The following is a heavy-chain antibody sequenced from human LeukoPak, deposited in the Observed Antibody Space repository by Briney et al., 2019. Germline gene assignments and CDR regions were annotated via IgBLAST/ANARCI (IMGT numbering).Heavy chain of an antibody. Sequence: PGGSLRLSCAASGFTFSSYWMTWVRQAPGKGLEWVAIISYDGTNKYYADSVKGRFTISRDNSKNTLYLQMNSLRAEDTAMYYCAKEEGVMAIAGSPSGYWGQGTLVTVSS. CDR1: GFTFSSYW. CDR3: AKEEGVMAIAGSPSGY. J-gene: IGHJ4*02. D-gene: IGHD2-21*01. CDR2: ISYDGTNK. V-gene: IGHV3-30*18.